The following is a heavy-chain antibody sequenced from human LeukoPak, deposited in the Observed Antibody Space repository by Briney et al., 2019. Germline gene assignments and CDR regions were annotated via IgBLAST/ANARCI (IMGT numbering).Heavy chain of an antibody. CDR1: GFTFSSYA. V-gene: IGHV3-30*04. CDR3: AREPYCTNGVCYRRSYYYYGIDV. J-gene: IGHJ6*02. D-gene: IGHD2-8*01. CDR2: ISYDGSNK. Sequence: GGSLRLSCAASGFTFSSYAMHWVRQAPGKGLEWVAVISYDGSNKYYADSVKGRFTISRDNSKNTLYLQMNSLRAEDTAVYYCAREPYCTNGVCYRRSYYYYGIDVWGQGTTVTVSS.